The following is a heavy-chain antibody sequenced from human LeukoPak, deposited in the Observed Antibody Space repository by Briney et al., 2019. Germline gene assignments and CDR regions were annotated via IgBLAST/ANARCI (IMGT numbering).Heavy chain of an antibody. D-gene: IGHD3-10*01. J-gene: IGHJ5*02. V-gene: IGHV3-21*01. Sequence: PGGSLRLSCAASGFTFSSYSMNWVRQAPGKGLERVSSISSSSSYIYYADSVKGRFTISRDNAKNSLYLQMNSLRAEDTAVYYCASYERITMVRGVIPPPGNWFDPWGQGTLVTVSS. CDR1: GFTFSSYS. CDR3: ASYERITMVRGVIPPPGNWFDP. CDR2: ISSSSSYI.